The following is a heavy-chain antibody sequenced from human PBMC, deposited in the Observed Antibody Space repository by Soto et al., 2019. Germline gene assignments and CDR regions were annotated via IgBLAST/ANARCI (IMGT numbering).Heavy chain of an antibody. CDR3: ARDHISMDV. CDR1: GFTFSSYG. V-gene: IGHV3-33*01. Sequence: GGCLRLSCAASGFTFSSYGMHWVRQAPGKGLEWVAVIWYDGSNKYYADSVKGRFTISRDNSKNTLYLQMNSLRAEDTAVYYCARDHISMDVWGKGTTVTVSS. J-gene: IGHJ6*03. D-gene: IGHD3-3*02. CDR2: IWYDGSNK.